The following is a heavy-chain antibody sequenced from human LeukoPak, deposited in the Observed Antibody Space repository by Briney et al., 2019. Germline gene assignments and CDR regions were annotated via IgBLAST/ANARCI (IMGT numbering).Heavy chain of an antibody. V-gene: IGHV3-30-3*01. CDR3: ARGGLDYYGSGYYYYYGMDV. J-gene: IGHJ6*02. Sequence: GRSLRLSCAASGCTFSSYSMHWVRQAPGKGLEWVGVISYDGSNKYYADSVKGPFTISRDNSKNTLYLQMNRLRAEDTAVYYCARGGLDYYGSGYYYYYGMDVWGQGTTVTVSS. CDR2: ISYDGSNK. D-gene: IGHD3-10*01. CDR1: GCTFSSYS.